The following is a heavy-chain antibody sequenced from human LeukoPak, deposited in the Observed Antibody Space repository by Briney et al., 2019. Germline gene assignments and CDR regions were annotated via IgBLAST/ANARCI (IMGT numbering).Heavy chain of an antibody. CDR1: RASLRIYS. J-gene: IGHJ3*02. CDR3: AKSNRYCDTASCYEAFDI. V-gene: IGHV4-59*03. CDR2: IYYSGSP. D-gene: IGHD2-2*01. Sequence: SQTLSLTCTVYRASLRIYSCSWIRQPPGQVLEWRGYIYYSGSPNYNPSLKNRVTMSIDTSRNQFSLKVNSVTAADTAVYYCAKSNRYCDTASCYEAFDIWGQGTMVTVSS.